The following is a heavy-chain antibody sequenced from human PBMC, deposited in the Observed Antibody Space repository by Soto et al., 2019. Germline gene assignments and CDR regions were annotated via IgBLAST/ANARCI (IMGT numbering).Heavy chain of an antibody. D-gene: IGHD2-2*02. J-gene: IGHJ4*02. V-gene: IGHV3-30-3*01. CDR2: ISYDGSNK. CDR1: GFTFSSYA. Sequence: QVQLVESGGGVVQPGRSLRLSCAASGFTFSSYAMHWVRQAPGKGLEWVAVISYDGSNKYYADSVKGRFTISRANSKNTLYLQMNSLRVEDTAPYYCARDRLDVVVPAAILAYWGQGTLVTVSS. CDR3: ARDRLDVVVPAAILAY.